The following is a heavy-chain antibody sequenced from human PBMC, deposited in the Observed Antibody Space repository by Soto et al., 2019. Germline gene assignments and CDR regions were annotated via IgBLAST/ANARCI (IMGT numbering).Heavy chain of an antibody. CDR3: ARGRTLITGTSLDY. CDR1: GGSFSGYY. Sequence: SETLSLTCAVYGGSFSGYYWTWIRQPPGKGLEWIGVINHSGSTNYKPSLRSRVTISVDTSKNQLSLKVNSVTAADTAVYYCARGRTLITGTSLDYWGQGTLVTIS. J-gene: IGHJ4*02. V-gene: IGHV4-34*01. D-gene: IGHD1-20*01. CDR2: INHSGST.